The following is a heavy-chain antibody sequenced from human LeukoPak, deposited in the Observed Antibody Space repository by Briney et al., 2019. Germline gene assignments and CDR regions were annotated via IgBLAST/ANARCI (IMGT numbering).Heavy chain of an antibody. CDR2: INNDGSST. J-gene: IGHJ4*02. CDR3: AKDRSYSGYEPLDY. D-gene: IGHD5-12*01. V-gene: IGHV3-74*03. CDR1: GFTFSNHW. Sequence: GGSLRLSCAASGFTFSNHWMHWVRQTPGKGLVWVSRINNDGSSTTYADSVKGRFTISRDNSKNTLYLQMDSLRVEDTAVYYCAKDRSYSGYEPLDYWGQGTLVTVSS.